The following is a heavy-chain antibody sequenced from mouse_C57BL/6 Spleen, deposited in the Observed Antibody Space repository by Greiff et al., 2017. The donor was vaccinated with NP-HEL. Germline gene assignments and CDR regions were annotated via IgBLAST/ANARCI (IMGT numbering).Heavy chain of an antibody. CDR3: ARVGSSPLDY. CDR2: INPSTGGT. D-gene: IGHD1-1*01. V-gene: IGHV1-42*01. J-gene: IGHJ2*01. Sequence: VQLQQSGPELVKPGASVKISCKASGYSFTGYYMNWVKQSPEKSLEWIGEINPSTGGTTYNQKFKAKATLTVDKSSSTAYMQLKSLTSEDSAVYYCARVGSSPLDYWGQGTTLTVSS. CDR1: GYSFTGYY.